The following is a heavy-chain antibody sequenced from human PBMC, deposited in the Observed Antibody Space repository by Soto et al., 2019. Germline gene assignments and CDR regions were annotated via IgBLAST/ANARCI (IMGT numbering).Heavy chain of an antibody. Sequence: EVQLVESGGGLVQPGESLRLSCAASGFSFYNYWMNWVRQAPGKGPEWVANIKPDGIDKNYVDSVKGRFTISRDNAKNSLFLQMNSLRAEDTAVYYCARGSSNAFDIWGQGTMVTVSS. CDR2: IKPDGIDK. CDR3: ARGSSNAFDI. J-gene: IGHJ3*02. CDR1: GFSFYNYW. V-gene: IGHV3-7*02.